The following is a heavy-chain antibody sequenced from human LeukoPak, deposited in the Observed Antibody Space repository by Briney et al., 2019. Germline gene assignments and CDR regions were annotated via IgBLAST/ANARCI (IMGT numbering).Heavy chain of an antibody. V-gene: IGHV3-23*01. D-gene: IGHD4-17*01. J-gene: IGHJ4*02. CDR2: ISGSGSSA. CDR1: GFTFSNYA. Sequence: GGSLRLSCAASGFTFSNYAMSWVRQAPGKGLEWVSTISGSGSSAYYADSVKGRFTISRDNSENTLYLQMNSLRVEDTAVYYCAKGREPYGDSRFDYWGQGTLVTVPS. CDR3: AKGREPYGDSRFDY.